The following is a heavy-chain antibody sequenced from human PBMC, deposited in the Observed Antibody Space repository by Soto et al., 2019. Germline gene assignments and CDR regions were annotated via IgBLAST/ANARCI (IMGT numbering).Heavy chain of an antibody. V-gene: IGHV2-5*02. D-gene: IGHD2-2*01. CDR1: GFSLSTAKVA. Sequence: QITLKESGPPLVKPTQTLTLTCTFSGFSLSTAKVAVHWIRQPPGRALEWLALIYWDDDKRYSPSLRSRLTITKDTSKNQVVLTMTNVDPVDTATYYCAHTDCSTSCFGFDVWGQGTMVTVSS. CDR3: AHTDCSTSCFGFDV. J-gene: IGHJ3*01. CDR2: IYWDDDK.